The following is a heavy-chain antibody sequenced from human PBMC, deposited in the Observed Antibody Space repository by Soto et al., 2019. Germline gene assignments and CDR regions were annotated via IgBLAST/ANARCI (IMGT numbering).Heavy chain of an antibody. Sequence: QVQLVQSGAEVKKPGSSVKVSCKTSGGTFSTSAISWVRQAPGQGLEWVGGIMPVFPTPDYAQNFQGRVTLTPDHXTTTAYLELTSLRADDTAVYYCARDKDRLQLGGNYYYILDVWGQGTAITVSS. D-gene: IGHD1-1*01. CDR1: GGTFSTSA. CDR3: ARDKDRLQLGGNYYYILDV. J-gene: IGHJ6*02. CDR2: IMPVFPTP. V-gene: IGHV1-69*05.